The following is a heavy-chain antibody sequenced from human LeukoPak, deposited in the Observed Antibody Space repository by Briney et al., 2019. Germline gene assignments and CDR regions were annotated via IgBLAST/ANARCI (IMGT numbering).Heavy chain of an antibody. J-gene: IGHJ2*01. D-gene: IGHD1-14*01. CDR1: GFTFSSYS. CDR2: ISSSGTYI. CDR3: ARVSESEWNFDL. Sequence: GGSLRLSCAASGFTFSSYSMNWVRQAPGKGLEWVSPISSSGTYIYYADSMKSRFTLSRDNAKNSLYLQMNSLRAEDTAVYYCARVSESEWNFDLWGRGALVTVSS. V-gene: IGHV3-21*01.